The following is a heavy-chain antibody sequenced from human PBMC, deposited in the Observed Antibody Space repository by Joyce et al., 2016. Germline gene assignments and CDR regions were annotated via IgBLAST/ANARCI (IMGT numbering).Heavy chain of an antibody. CDR3: AAVTYFDFWSGYVY. CDR1: GGSISSGDYY. J-gene: IGHJ4*02. Sequence: QVQLQESGPGLVKPSQTLSLTCSVSGGSISSGDYYWSWIRQHPGKGLDWIGYIFYSASTYKNPSLQSRVTRSLDTSKNQFSLKLNSVTAADTAVYYCAAVTYFDFWSGYVYWGQGALVTVSS. D-gene: IGHD3-3*01. CDR2: IFYSAST. V-gene: IGHV4-30-4*01.